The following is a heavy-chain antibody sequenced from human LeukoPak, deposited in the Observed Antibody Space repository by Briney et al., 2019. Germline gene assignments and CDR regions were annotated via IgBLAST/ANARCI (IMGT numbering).Heavy chain of an antibody. V-gene: IGHV4-34*01. Sequence: SETLSLTCAVYGGSFSGYYWSWIRQPPGKGLEWIGEINHSGSTNYNPSLKSRVTISVDTSKNQFSLKLSSVTAADTAVYYCARNNSGWYDYWGQGTPVTVSS. D-gene: IGHD6-19*01. J-gene: IGHJ4*02. CDR2: INHSGST. CDR3: ARNNSGWYDY. CDR1: GGSFSGYY.